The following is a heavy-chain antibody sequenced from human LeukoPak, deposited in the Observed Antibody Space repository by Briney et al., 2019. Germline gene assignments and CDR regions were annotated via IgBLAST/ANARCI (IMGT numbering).Heavy chain of an antibody. CDR1: GYTLTELS. V-gene: IGHV1-24*01. Sequence: GASVKVSCKVSGYTLTELSMHWVRQAPGKGLEWMGGFDPEDGETIYAQKFQGRVTMTADTSTDTAYMELNSLRSEDTAVYYCATDRLSQTGTPRGWFDPWGQGTLVTVSS. CDR3: ATDRLSQTGTPRGWFDP. D-gene: IGHD1-1*01. CDR2: FDPEDGET. J-gene: IGHJ5*02.